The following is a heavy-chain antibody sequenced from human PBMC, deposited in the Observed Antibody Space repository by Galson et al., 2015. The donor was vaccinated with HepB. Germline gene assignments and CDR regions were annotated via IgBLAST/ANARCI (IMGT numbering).Heavy chain of an antibody. CDR1: GFTFSSYG. CDR2: ISYDGSNK. J-gene: IGHJ6*02. Sequence: SLRLSCAASGFTFSSYGMHWVRQAPGKGLEWVAVISYDGSNKYYADSVKGRFTISRDNSKNTLYLQMNSLRAEDTAVYYCARRPGSAGGMDVWGQGTTVTVSS. V-gene: IGHV3-30*19. CDR3: ARRPGSAGGMDV.